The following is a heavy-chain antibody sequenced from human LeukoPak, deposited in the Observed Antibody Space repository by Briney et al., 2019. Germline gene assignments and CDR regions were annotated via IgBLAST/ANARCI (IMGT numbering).Heavy chain of an antibody. V-gene: IGHV4-61*02. J-gene: IGHJ5*02. CDR1: GGSISSGSYY. Sequence: SQTLSLTCTVSGGSISSGSYYWSWIRQPAGKGLEWIGRIYTSGSTNYNPSLKSRVTISVDTSKNQFSLKLSSVTAADTAVYYCARDRAPRITMVRGVISPTFDPWGQGTLVTVSS. D-gene: IGHD3-10*01. CDR2: IYTSGST. CDR3: ARDRAPRITMVRGVISPTFDP.